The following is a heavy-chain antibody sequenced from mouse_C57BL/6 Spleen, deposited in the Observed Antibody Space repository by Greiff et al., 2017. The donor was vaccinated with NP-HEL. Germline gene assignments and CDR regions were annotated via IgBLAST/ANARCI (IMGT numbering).Heavy chain of an antibody. CDR1: GYTFTSYG. CDR2: IYPRSGNT. CDR3: ARGGLRRDGFAY. J-gene: IGHJ3*01. Sequence: QVQLQQSGAELARPGASVKLSCKASGYTFTSYGISWVKQRTGQGLEWIGEIYPRSGNTYYNEKFKGKATLTADKSSSTAYMELRSLTSEDSAVYFCARGGLRRDGFAYWGQGTLVTVSA. D-gene: IGHD3-3*01. V-gene: IGHV1-81*01.